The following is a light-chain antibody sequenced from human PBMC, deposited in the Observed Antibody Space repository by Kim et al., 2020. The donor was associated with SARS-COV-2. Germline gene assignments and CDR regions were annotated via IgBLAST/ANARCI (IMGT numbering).Light chain of an antibody. CDR1: QSVSSSY. J-gene: IGKJ2*01. CDR2: GAS. Sequence: SPRARAPLSCRASQSVSSSYLAWYKQKPGQAPRLLIYGASSRATGIPDRFSGSGSGTDFTLTISRLEPEDFAVYYCQQYGSSPYTFGQGTKLEI. V-gene: IGKV3-20*01. CDR3: QQYGSSPYT.